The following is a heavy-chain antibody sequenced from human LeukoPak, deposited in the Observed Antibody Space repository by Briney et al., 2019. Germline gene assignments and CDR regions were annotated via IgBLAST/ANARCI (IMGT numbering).Heavy chain of an antibody. D-gene: IGHD3-10*01. Sequence: GGSLRLSCAASGFTFDDYGMSWVRQAPGKGLEWVSGINWNGGSTGYADSVKGRFTISRDNAKNSLYLQMNSLRAEDTALYHCARLTSYGSGRYYFDYWGQGTLVTVSS. J-gene: IGHJ4*02. V-gene: IGHV3-20*01. CDR2: INWNGGST. CDR1: GFTFDDYG. CDR3: ARLTSYGSGRYYFDY.